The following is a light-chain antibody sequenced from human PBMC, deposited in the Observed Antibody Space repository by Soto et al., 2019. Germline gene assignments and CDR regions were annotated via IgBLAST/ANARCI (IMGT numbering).Light chain of an antibody. J-gene: IGLJ2*01. Sequence: QAASVSGSPGQSITISCTGTSSDVGGYNYVSWYQQNPGKAPKLLIYDVSNRPSGVSNRFSGSKSGNTASLTISGLQAEDEADYYCSSYTSSSTRVFGGGTKVTVL. CDR1: SSDVGGYNY. V-gene: IGLV2-14*01. CDR3: SSYTSSSTRV. CDR2: DVS.